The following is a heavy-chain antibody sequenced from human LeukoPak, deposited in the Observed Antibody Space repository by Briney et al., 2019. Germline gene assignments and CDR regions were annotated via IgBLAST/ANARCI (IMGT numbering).Heavy chain of an antibody. CDR2: LDKSSTYI. Sequence: GGSLRLSCSTSGFIFRDYAMNWVRQAPGKGLEWVSSLDKSSTYIYYADSVKGRFTISRDNAKNSLFLEMNSLRTEDTAVYYCGREVGLFDYWGQGTLVTVSS. CDR1: GFIFRDYA. CDR3: GREVGLFDY. J-gene: IGHJ4*02. V-gene: IGHV3-21*01.